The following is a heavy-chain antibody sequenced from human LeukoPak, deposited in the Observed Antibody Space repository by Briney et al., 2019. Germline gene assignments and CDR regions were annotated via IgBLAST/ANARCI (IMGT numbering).Heavy chain of an antibody. CDR3: ARRKRGSGGPFDS. D-gene: IGHD6-19*01. J-gene: IGHJ4*01. CDR1: GGSISDYY. Sequence: SETLSLTCSVSGGSISDYYWSWIRLSPGTGLEWIGYMDYSGSAAYNPSLRGRVTISIDTSKKQFSLEVTSVTAADTAVYFCARRKRGSGGPFDSWGHGTLVTVSS. CDR2: MDYSGSA. V-gene: IGHV4-59*08.